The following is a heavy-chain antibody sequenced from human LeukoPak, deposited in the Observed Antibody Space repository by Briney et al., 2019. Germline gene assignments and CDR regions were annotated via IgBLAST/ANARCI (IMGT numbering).Heavy chain of an antibody. D-gene: IGHD5-18*01. CDR2: IKQDGSEK. V-gene: IGHV3-7*01. J-gene: IGHJ4*02. CDR3: ARDTGGGYSCYDC. Sequence: GGSLRLSCAASGFTFSSYWMTWIRQAPGKGPEWVANIKQDGSEKYYVDSVKGRFTISRDNAKNSLYLQMNSLRAEDTAVYYCARDTGGGYSCYDCWGQGTLVTVSS. CDR1: GFTFSSYW.